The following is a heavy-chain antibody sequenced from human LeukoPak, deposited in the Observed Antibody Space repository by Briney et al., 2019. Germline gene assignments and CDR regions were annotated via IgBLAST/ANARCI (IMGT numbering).Heavy chain of an antibody. CDR2: IYYTGST. CDR3: ARDRIVGANNWFDP. V-gene: IGHV4-59*01. J-gene: IGHJ5*02. D-gene: IGHD1-26*01. Sequence: PSETLSLTCTVSGASISSYYWSWIRQPPGKGLEWIGYIYYTGSTNYNPSLKSRVTISLDTSKNQFSLKLNSVTAADTAVYYCARDRIVGANNWFDPWGQGTLVTVSS. CDR1: GASISSYY.